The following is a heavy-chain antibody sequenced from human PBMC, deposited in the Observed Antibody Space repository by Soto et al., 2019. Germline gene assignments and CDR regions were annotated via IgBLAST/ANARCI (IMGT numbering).Heavy chain of an antibody. CDR2: IYYSGGT. CDR1: GGSISSGGYY. D-gene: IGHD6-13*01. J-gene: IGHJ6*02. V-gene: IGHV4-31*03. CDR3: ARDRIAAAGTRYYGMDV. Sequence: SETLSLTCTVSGGSISSGGYYWSWIRQHPGKGLEWIGYIYYSGGTYYNPSLKSRVTISVDTSKNQFSLKLSSVTAADTAVYYCARDRIAAAGTRYYGMDVWGQGTTVTVSS.